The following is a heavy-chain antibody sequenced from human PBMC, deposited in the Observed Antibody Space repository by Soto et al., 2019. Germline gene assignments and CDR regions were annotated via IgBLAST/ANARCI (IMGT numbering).Heavy chain of an antibody. Sequence: PGGSLRLSCAASGFTFSSYWMHWVRQAPGKGLVWVSRINSDGSSTSYADSVKGRFTISRDNAKNTLYLQMNSLRAEDTAVYYCARDGRFLDWLSPFYFDSWSQVNLLTISS. D-gene: IGHD3-3*01. CDR3: ARDGRFLDWLSPFYFDS. V-gene: IGHV3-74*01. CDR1: GFTFSSYW. J-gene: IGHJ4*02. CDR2: INSDGSST.